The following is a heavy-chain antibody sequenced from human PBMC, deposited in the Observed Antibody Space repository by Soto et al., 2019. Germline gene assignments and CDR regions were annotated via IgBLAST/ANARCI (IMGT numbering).Heavy chain of an antibody. J-gene: IGHJ4*02. D-gene: IGHD1-26*01. CDR3: AKDRYSGTYPTDFDY. Sequence: QVQLVESGGGVVQPGGSLRLSCKASGFTFSSYAIHWVRQAPGKGLEWVSVISYDGGNEKYTESVKDRFTISRDDSHNVAYLQMSSLRTEDTAMYYCAKDRYSGTYPTDFDYWGQGSLVTVSS. CDR1: GFTFSSYA. CDR2: ISYDGGNE. V-gene: IGHV3-30*18.